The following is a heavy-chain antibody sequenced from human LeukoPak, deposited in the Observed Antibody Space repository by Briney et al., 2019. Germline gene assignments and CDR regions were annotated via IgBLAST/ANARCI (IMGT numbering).Heavy chain of an antibody. CDR3: ARYNDYIWGSYRYPYYMDV. V-gene: IGHV3-23*01. CDR2: IGGSGGPT. D-gene: IGHD3-16*02. J-gene: IGHJ6*03. Sequence: GVSLRLSCAASGFTFSSYAMSWVRQARGKGLEWVSVIGGSGGPTQYADSVKGRFTISRDTSKNTLYLQMNSLRAEDTAVYYCARYNDYIWGSYRYPYYMDVWGKGTTVTVSS. CDR1: GFTFSSYA.